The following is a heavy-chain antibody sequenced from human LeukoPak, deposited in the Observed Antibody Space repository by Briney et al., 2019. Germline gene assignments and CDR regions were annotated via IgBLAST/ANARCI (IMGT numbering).Heavy chain of an antibody. CDR2: ITWNSIPI. Sequence: GGSLRLSCAASGFNFNNYPIHWVRQAPGKGLEWVSGITWNSIPIAYADSVKGRFTISRDNAKNSVYLQMNSLRADDTALYYCAKGRLIAAPFYYFGMDVWGQGTTVTVSS. CDR3: AKGRLIAAPFYYFGMDV. D-gene: IGHD2/OR15-2a*01. CDR1: GFNFNNYP. J-gene: IGHJ6*02. V-gene: IGHV3-9*01.